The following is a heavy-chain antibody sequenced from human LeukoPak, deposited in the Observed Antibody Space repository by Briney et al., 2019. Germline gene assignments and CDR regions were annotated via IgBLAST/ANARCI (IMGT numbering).Heavy chain of an antibody. V-gene: IGHV4-38-2*02. CDR3: ARGRGDYDFWSGSSGPWFDP. J-gene: IGHJ5*02. D-gene: IGHD3-3*01. Sequence: SETLSLTCTVSGYSISRGYYWGWIRQPPGKGLEGIGSIYHSGSTYYNPSLKSRVTISVDTSKNQFSLKLSSVTAPDTAVYYCARGRGDYDFWSGSSGPWFDPWGQGTLVTVSS. CDR2: IYHSGST. CDR1: GYSISRGYY.